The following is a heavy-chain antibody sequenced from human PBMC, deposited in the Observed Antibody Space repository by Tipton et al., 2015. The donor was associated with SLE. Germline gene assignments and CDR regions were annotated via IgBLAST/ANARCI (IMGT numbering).Heavy chain of an antibody. J-gene: IGHJ4*02. V-gene: IGHV4-31*03. CDR1: GGSLTSGGYY. CDR2: IYYSGST. CDR3: ARRHYSGPFDS. D-gene: IGHD5-12*01. Sequence: TLSLTCTVSGGSLTSGGYYWSWIRLSPGKGLEWIGYIYYSGSTYYNPSLNSRITISMDTSKNQLSLKLNSVTAADTAVYYCARRHYSGPFDSWGQGTLVTVSS.